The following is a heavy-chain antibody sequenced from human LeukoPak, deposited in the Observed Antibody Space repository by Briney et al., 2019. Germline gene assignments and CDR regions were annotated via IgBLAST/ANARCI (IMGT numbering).Heavy chain of an antibody. J-gene: IGHJ5*02. CDR2: ISYDGSNK. CDR1: GFTFSSYA. V-gene: IGHV3-30-3*01. CDR3: ARGGGYSGYDSGAWFDP. Sequence: PGGSLRLSCAASGFTFSSYAMHWVRQAPGKGLEWVAVISYDGSNKYYADSVKGRFTISRDNSKNTLYLQMNSLRAEDTAEYYCARGGGYSGYDSGAWFDPWGQGTLVTVSS. D-gene: IGHD5-12*01.